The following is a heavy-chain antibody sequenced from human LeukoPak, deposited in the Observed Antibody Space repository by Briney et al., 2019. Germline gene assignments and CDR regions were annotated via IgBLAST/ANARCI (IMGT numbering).Heavy chain of an antibody. CDR1: GYIFTSYW. Sequence: GESLKISCKASGYIFTSYWISWVRQMPGKGLDWMGRIDPSDSYTNYSPSFQGHVTISADRSISTAYLQWSSLKASDTAMYYCARHLVGATRNFDYWGQGTLVTVSS. V-gene: IGHV5-10-1*01. D-gene: IGHD1-26*01. CDR2: IDPSDSYT. CDR3: ARHLVGATRNFDY. J-gene: IGHJ4*02.